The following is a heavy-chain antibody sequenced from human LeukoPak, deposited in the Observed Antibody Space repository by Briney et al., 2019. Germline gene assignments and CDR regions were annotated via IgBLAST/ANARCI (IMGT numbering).Heavy chain of an antibody. V-gene: IGHV3-30*02. CDR3: SKDLTSDFGGDLDP. D-gene: IGHD3-10*01. CDR1: GFTFSNYG. CDR2: ISFDGSQK. J-gene: IGHJ5*02. Sequence: PGGSLRLSFAASGFTFSNYGMHWVRQAPGKGLEWVALISFDGSQKYYADSVKGRFTISRDNSKSTVYLQMNSLRVEDAAVYYCSKDLTSDFGGDLDPWGQGTLVTVSS.